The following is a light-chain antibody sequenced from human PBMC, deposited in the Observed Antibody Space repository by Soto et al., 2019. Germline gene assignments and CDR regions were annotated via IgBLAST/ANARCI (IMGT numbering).Light chain of an antibody. J-gene: IGKJ1*01. CDR3: QQYVSSSWT. Sequence: EIELTQSPGTLSLSPGERATISCRASQSVDSSYLAWYQKQPGQAPRLLIYGASTRTTGIPSRFSGSGSGTDFTLTISRLEPEDFAAYYCQQYVSSSWTFGQGTKVEIK. V-gene: IGKV3-20*01. CDR2: GAS. CDR1: QSVDSSY.